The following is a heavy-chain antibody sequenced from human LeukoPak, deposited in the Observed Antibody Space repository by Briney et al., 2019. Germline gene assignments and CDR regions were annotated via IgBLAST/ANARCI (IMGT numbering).Heavy chain of an antibody. CDR1: GYSFTDYY. V-gene: IGHV1-2*04. D-gene: IGHD3-22*01. CDR3: ARGGYDLDY. CDR2: INPFSGGT. J-gene: IGHJ4*02. Sequence: ASVKVSCKASGYSFTDYYIHWVRQAPGQGHEWMGWINPFSGGTKYAQKFQGWVTMTRDTSISTAYMELSRLTSDDTAVYYCARGGYDLDYWGQGTLVTVSS.